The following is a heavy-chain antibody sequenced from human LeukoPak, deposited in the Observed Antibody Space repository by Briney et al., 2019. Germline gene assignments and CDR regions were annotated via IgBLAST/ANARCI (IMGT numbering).Heavy chain of an antibody. CDR2: IYYSGST. Sequence: SETLSLTCTVSGGSISSYYWSWIRQPPGKGLEWTGYIYYSGSTNYNPSLKSRVTISVDTSRNQFSLKLSSVTAADTAVYYCARIGHEDYYFDYWGQGTAVTVSS. J-gene: IGHJ4*02. CDR1: GGSISSYY. CDR3: ARIGHEDYYFDY. V-gene: IGHV4-59*01.